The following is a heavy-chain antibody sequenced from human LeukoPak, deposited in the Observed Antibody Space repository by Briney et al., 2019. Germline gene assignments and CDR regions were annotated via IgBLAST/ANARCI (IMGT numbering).Heavy chain of an antibody. CDR1: GFTFTSYA. V-gene: IGHV3-21*01. CDR3: AREYYDSKWSNYYYYMDV. Sequence: PGGSLRLSCEASGFTFTSYAMNWVRQAPGKGLEWVSSISSSSSYIYYADSVKGRFTISRDNAKNSLYLQMNSLRAEDTAVYYCAREYYDSKWSNYYYYMDVWGKGTTVTVSS. J-gene: IGHJ6*03. D-gene: IGHD3-22*01. CDR2: ISSSSSYI.